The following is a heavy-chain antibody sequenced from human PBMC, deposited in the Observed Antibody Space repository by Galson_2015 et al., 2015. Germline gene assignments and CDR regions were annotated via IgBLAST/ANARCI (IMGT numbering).Heavy chain of an antibody. D-gene: IGHD1-26*01. CDR3: AKDRGSSGSYYTFDY. J-gene: IGHJ4*02. CDR2: ISSSSSI. V-gene: IGHV3-48*02. CDR1: GFTFSSYS. Sequence: SLRLSCAASGFTFSSYSMNWVRQAPGKGLEWVSYISSSSSIYYADSVKGRFTISRDNAKNSLYLQMNSLRDEDTAVYYCAKDRGSSGSYYTFDYWGQGTLVTVSS.